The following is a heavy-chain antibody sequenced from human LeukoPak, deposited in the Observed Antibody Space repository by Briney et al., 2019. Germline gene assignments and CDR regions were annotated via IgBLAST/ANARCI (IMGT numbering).Heavy chain of an antibody. CDR2: VYTSGST. D-gene: IGHD3-9*01. CDR1: GVSISSFY. J-gene: IGHJ4*02. V-gene: IGHV4-4*07. CDR3: ARGPDWPIDS. Sequence: AETLSLTCTVFGVSISSFYWSWIRQPAGKGLQWIGRVYTSGSTNYSPSLRSRVTMSVDTSKNQFSLKLNSVTAADTAVYFCARGPDWPIDSWGQGTLVTVSS.